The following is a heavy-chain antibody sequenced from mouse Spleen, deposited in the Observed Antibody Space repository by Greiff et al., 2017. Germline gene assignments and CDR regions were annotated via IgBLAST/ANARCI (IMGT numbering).Heavy chain of an antibody. J-gene: IGHJ2*01. V-gene: IGHV5-9-1*01. CDR2: ISSGGSYT. CDR3: AREEGISFDY. CDR1: GFTFSSYA. Sequence: EVKLMESGGGLVKPGGSLKLSCAASGFTFSSYAMSWVRQTPEKRLEWVATISSGGSYTYYPDSVKGRFTISRDNAKNTLYLQMSSLRSEDTAMYYCAREEGISFDYWGQGTTLTVSS.